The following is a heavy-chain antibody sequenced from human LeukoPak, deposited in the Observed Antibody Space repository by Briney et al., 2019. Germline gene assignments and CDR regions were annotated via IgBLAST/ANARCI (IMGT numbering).Heavy chain of an antibody. J-gene: IGHJ5*02. V-gene: IGHV7-4-1*02. CDR1: GYTFTSYA. Sequence: GASVKVSCKASGYTFTSYAMNWVRQAPGQGLEWMGWINTNTGNPTYAQGFTGRFVFSLDTSVSTAYLQISSLKAEDTAVYYCARGLSGYIFDNWFDPWGQGALVTVSS. D-gene: IGHD5-12*01. CDR2: INTNTGNP. CDR3: ARGLSGYIFDNWFDP.